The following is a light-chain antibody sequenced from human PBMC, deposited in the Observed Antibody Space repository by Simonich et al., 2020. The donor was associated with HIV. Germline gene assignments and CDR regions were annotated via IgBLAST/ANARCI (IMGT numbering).Light chain of an antibody. Sequence: DIVMTQSQDSLAVSLGERATINCKSSQSVLYRSKNKNYLAWYQQKPGQPPKLLIYWASTRESGVPDRFSGSGSGTNFTLTISSLQAEDVAIYYCQQYYSTPLTFGQGTRLEIK. CDR1: QSVLYRSKNKNY. J-gene: IGKJ5*01. CDR3: QQYYSTPLT. V-gene: IGKV4-1*01. CDR2: WAS.